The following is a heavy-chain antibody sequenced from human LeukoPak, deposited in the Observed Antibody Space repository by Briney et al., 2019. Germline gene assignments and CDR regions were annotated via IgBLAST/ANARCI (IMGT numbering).Heavy chain of an antibody. CDR2: IYYSGST. Sequence: KPSETLSLTCTVSGGSISSYYWSWIRQPPGKGLEGIGYIYYSGSTNYNPSLKSRVTISVDTSKNQFSLMLSSVTAADTAVYYCAREKGYCSGGSCYSRDDAFDIWGQGTMVTVSS. J-gene: IGHJ3*02. CDR3: AREKGYCSGGSCYSRDDAFDI. CDR1: GGSISSYY. V-gene: IGHV4-59*01. D-gene: IGHD2-15*01.